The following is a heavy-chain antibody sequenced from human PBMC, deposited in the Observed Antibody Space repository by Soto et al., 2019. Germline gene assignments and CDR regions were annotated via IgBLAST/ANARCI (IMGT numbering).Heavy chain of an antibody. J-gene: IGHJ6*02. V-gene: IGHV3-11*01. CDR2: ISSSGSTI. CDR3: ARQYSGYDSDYYYSYYGMDV. D-gene: IGHD5-12*01. Sequence: QVQLVESGGGLVKPGGSLRLSCAASGFTFSDYYMSWIRQAPGKGLEWVSYISSSGSTINYADSVKGRFTISRDNAKNSLDLQMNSLRAEDTAVYYCARQYSGYDSDYYYSYYGMDVWGQGTTVTVSS. CDR1: GFTFSDYY.